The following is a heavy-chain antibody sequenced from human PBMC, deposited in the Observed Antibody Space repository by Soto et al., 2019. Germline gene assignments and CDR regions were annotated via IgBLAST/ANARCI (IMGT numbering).Heavy chain of an antibody. Sequence: GGSLRLSCAASGFTFSIYGMHWVRQAPGKGLEWVAVISYDGSNKYYADSVKGRFTISRDNSKNTLYLQMNSLRAEDTAVYYCAKAITIFGVVTSYYYYYGMDVWGQGTTVTVSS. CDR1: GFTFSIYG. CDR3: AKAITIFGVVTSYYYYYGMDV. CDR2: ISYDGSNK. J-gene: IGHJ6*02. D-gene: IGHD3-3*01. V-gene: IGHV3-30*18.